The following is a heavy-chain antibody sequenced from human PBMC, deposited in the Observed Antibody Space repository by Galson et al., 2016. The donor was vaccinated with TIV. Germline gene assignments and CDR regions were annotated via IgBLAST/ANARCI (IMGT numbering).Heavy chain of an antibody. CDR1: GFSLSATGMS. V-gene: IGHV2-70*11. CDR3: ARMPLPTEYYETSGNSGAFDF. J-gene: IGHJ3*01. CDR2: FDWDDDI. Sequence: PALVKPTQTLTLTCTFSGFSLSATGMSVSWICQPPGKALEWLARFDWDDDIYFSTSLRTRLTISKDTSKNQVVLTMTNMDPVDTATYFCARMPLPTEYYETSGNSGAFDFWGQGTKVTVSS. D-gene: IGHD3-16*01.